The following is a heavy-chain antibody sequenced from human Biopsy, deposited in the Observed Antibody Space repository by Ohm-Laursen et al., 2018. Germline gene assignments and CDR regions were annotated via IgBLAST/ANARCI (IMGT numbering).Heavy chain of an antibody. D-gene: IGHD3-22*01. CDR2: IQKDGNGK. CDR3: AKDWTSQYYYDSMDDY. V-gene: IGHV3-7*03. CDR1: GFSFSTYW. Sequence: SLRLSCAATGFSFSTYWMTWVRQAPGKGLEWVANIQKDGNGKYYVDSVKGRFTISRDNSKNTLYLQMNSLRVEDTAVYYCAKDWTSQYYYDSMDDYWGQGTLVTVSS. J-gene: IGHJ4*02.